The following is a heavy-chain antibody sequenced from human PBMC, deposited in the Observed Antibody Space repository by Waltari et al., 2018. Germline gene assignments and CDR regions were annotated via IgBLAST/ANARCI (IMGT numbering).Heavy chain of an antibody. CDR3: ARSIRMVRGVINDY. V-gene: IGHV1-8*01. CDR2: MNPNSGNT. D-gene: IGHD3-10*01. CDR1: GYTFTGSD. J-gene: IGHJ4*02. Sequence: QVQLVQSGAEVKKPGASVKVSCKASGYTFTGSDINWVRKATGQGLEWMGWMNPNSGNTGYAQKFQGRVTMTRNTSISTAYMELSSLRSEDTAVYYCARSIRMVRGVINDYWGQGTLVTVSS.